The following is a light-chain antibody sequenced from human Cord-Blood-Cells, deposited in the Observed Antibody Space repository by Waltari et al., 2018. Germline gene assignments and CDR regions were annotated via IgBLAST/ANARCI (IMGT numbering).Light chain of an antibody. V-gene: IGLV2-11*01. CDR2: DVS. J-gene: IGLJ2*01. CDR3: CTYAGSYTFHVV. CDR1: SSDVGGYNY. Sequence: QSALTQPRSVSGSPGQSVTISCTGTSSDVGGYNYVSWYQRHPGKAPKLMIYDVSKRPSRVPDRFTGAQSGNTGSLTITGLQAEDEADYYCCTYAGSYTFHVVFGGGTKLTVL.